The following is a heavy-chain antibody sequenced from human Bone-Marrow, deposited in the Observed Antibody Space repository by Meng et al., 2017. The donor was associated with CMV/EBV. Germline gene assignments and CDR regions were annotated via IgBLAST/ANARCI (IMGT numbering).Heavy chain of an antibody. CDR2: IYYSGST. Sequence: SETLSLTCTVSGGSISSSSYYWGWIRQPPGKGLEWIGSIYYSGSTYYNPSLKSRVTISVDTSKNQFSLKLSSVTAADTAVYYCAREYSYDSSGYYEDAFDIWGQGTMVTVSS. J-gene: IGHJ3*02. V-gene: IGHV4-39*02. CDR1: GGSISSSSYY. CDR3: AREYSYDSSGYYEDAFDI. D-gene: IGHD3-22*01.